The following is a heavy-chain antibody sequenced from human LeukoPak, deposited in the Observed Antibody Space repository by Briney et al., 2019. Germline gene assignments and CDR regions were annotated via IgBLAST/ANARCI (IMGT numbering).Heavy chain of an antibody. Sequence: GGSLRLSYAASGFTFSSYARHWVRQAPGKGLEWVAVISYDGSNKYYADSVKGRFTISRDNSKNTLYLQMNSLRAEDTAVYYCARGPPGYYYYYMDVWGKGTTVTVSS. V-gene: IGHV3-30*04. CDR2: ISYDGSNK. CDR3: ARGPPGYYYYYMDV. CDR1: GFTFSSYA. J-gene: IGHJ6*03.